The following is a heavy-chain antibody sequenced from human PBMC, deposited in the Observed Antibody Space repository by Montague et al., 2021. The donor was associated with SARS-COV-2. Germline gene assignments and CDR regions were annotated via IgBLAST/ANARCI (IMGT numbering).Heavy chain of an antibody. D-gene: IGHD6-19*01. CDR3: AIHSGGSEMAGLDY. J-gene: IGHJ4*02. Sequence: YNSSLDSRVTISLDTSKNQFSLQLSSVTSSDTAVYYCAIHSGGSEMAGLDYWGQGIVVTVSA. V-gene: IGHV4-39*01.